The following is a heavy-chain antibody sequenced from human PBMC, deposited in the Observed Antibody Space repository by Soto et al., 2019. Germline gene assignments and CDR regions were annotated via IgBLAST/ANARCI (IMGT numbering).Heavy chain of an antibody. V-gene: IGHV5-10-1*01. J-gene: IGHJ6*02. CDR3: ARLGPLYSSGPAPYYYYGMDV. CDR1: GYSFTSYW. CDR2: IDPSDSYT. Sequence: GESLKISCKGSGYSFTSYWIGWVRQMPGKGLEWMGRIDPSDSYTNYSPSFQGHVTISADKSISTAYLQWSSLKASDTAMYYCARLGPLYSSGPAPYYYYGMDVWGQGTTVTVSS. D-gene: IGHD6-19*01.